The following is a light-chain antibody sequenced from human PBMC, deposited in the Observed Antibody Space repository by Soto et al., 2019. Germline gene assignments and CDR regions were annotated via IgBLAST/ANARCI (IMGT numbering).Light chain of an antibody. CDR2: GAS. V-gene: IGKV3-15*01. CDR1: QSVSTN. J-gene: IGKJ4*01. CDR3: HQHNNWPPLT. Sequence: EIVMTQSQATRALSPGERDTLSCRASQSVSTNLAWYQQKPGQAPRLIIYGASTRVTGLPARFSGGGSGTEFTLTISSLQSEDFAVYYCHQHNNWPPLTFGGGTNVEIK.